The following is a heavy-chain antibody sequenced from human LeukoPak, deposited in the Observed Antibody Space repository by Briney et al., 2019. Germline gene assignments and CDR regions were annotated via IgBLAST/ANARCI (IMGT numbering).Heavy chain of an antibody. D-gene: IGHD3-22*01. CDR1: GFTFSSYA. J-gene: IGHJ5*02. CDR2: ISGSGGST. CDR3: AKGSGSSGYLNWFDP. V-gene: IGHV3-23*01. Sequence: HSGGSLRLSCAASGFTFSSYAMSWVRQAPGKGLEWVSAISGSGGSTYYADSVKGRFTISRDNSKNTLYLQMNSLRAEDTAVYYCAKGSGSSGYLNWFDPWGQGTLVTVSS.